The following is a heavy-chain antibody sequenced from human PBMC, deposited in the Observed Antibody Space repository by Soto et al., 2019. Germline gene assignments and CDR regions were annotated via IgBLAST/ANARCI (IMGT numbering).Heavy chain of an antibody. Sequence: QVQLQESGPGLVKPSQTLSLTCTVSGGSISSGGYYWSWIRQHPGKGLAWIGYLYYSGGTYYNPAVMSRVTVSVDTSKDQLSLKLSSVTAADTAVYYCARVARPGGAFADYWGQGSLVTVSS. D-gene: IGHD1-26*01. J-gene: IGHJ4*02. CDR3: ARVARPGGAFADY. CDR2: LYYSGGT. CDR1: GGSISSGGYY. V-gene: IGHV4-31*03.